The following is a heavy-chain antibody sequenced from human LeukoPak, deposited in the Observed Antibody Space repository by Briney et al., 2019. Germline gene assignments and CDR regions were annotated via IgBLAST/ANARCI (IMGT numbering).Heavy chain of an antibody. Sequence: PGGSLRLSCAASGFTFSDYYMSWIRQPPGKGLEWVSYISSSGSTIYYADSVKGRFTISRDNAKNSLYLQMKSLRAEDTAVYYCARDIAVAGRGIYGYWGQGTLVTVSS. CDR2: ISSSGSTI. CDR3: ARDIAVAGRGIYGY. CDR1: GFTFSDYY. V-gene: IGHV3-11*04. J-gene: IGHJ4*02. D-gene: IGHD6-19*01.